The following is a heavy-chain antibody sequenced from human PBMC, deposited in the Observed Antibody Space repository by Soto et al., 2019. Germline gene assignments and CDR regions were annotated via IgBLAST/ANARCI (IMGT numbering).Heavy chain of an antibody. V-gene: IGHV1-46*01. CDR3: ASSYGTSWYGDY. CDR2: INPSGGST. J-gene: IGHJ4*02. D-gene: IGHD6-13*01. Sequence: ASVKVSCKASGYTFTSYYMHWVRQAPGQGLEWMGIINPSGGSTSYAQKFQGRVTMTRDTSTSTVYMELSSLRSDDTAVYYCASSYGTSWYGDYWGQGTLVTVSS. CDR1: GYTFTSYY.